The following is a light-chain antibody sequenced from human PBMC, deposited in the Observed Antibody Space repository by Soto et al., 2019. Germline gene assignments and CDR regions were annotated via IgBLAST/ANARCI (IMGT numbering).Light chain of an antibody. CDR3: QQRSTWPPT. V-gene: IGKV3-11*01. CDR2: DTS. Sequence: EIVLTQSPATLSLSPGERATLSCRASQSVSRYLAWYQQKPGQAPRLLIYDTSNRATGIPARFSGSGSGTDFTLTISSLEPEDFAVYYCQQRSTWPPTFGGGTKLEIK. CDR1: QSVSRY. J-gene: IGKJ4*01.